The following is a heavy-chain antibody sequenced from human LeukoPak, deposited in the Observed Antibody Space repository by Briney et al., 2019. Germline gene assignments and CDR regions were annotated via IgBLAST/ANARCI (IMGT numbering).Heavy chain of an antibody. CDR1: GFTFSAYE. D-gene: IGHD4-23*01. V-gene: IGHV3-48*03. J-gene: IGHJ3*02. CDR2: IGSSGSTV. CDR3: ARDTLEYSNSPDALDI. Sequence: GGSLRLSCAASGFTFSAYEMNWVRQDPGKGLERVSYIGSSGSTVYYADSVRGRFTISRDNAKNSLYMQMESLRDEDTAIYYCARDTLEYSNSPDALDIWGQGTMVTVSS.